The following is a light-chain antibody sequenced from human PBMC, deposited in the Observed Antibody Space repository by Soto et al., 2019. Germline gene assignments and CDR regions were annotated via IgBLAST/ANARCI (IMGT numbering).Light chain of an antibody. J-gene: IGLJ2*01. CDR1: SSDVGGYNY. CDR3: SSYISSSTLVV. V-gene: IGLV2-14*01. Sequence: QSVLTQPASVSGSPGQSITISCTGTSSDVGGYNYVSWYQQHPGKAPKLMIYDVSNRPSGVSNRFSGSKSGNTASLTISGLQAEDEADYHCSSYISSSTLVVFGGGTKVTVL. CDR2: DVS.